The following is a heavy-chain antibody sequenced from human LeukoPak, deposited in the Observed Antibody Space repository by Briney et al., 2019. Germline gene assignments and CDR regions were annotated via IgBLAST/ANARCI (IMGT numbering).Heavy chain of an antibody. Sequence: GGSLRLSCAASGFTFSSYAMHWVRQAPGKGLEWVAVISYDGSNRYYADSVKGRFTISRDNSKNTLYLQMNSLRAEDTAVYYCARDQYDTWSRRGNFDSWGQGTLVIVSS. V-gene: IGHV3-30*04. CDR1: GFTFSSYA. CDR3: ARDQYDTWSRRGNFDS. J-gene: IGHJ4*02. D-gene: IGHD3-3*01. CDR2: ISYDGSNR.